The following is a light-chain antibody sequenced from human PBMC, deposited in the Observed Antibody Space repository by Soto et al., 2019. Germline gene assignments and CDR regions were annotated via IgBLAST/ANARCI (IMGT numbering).Light chain of an antibody. J-gene: IGKJ4*01. CDR2: AAS. CDR1: QAISTY. V-gene: IGKV1-9*01. Sequence: DIQLTQSPSFLSASIGDSVTITCRASQAISTYLAWYQQRPGKAPNLLVYAASTLHSGVPSRFSGSGSGTECTLTITSLQPEDVATYYCQQLHTYLLTFGGGTKVQIK. CDR3: QQLHTYLLT.